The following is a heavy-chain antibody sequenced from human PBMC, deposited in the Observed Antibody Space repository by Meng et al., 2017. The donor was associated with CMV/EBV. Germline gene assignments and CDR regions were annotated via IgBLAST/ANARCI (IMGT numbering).Heavy chain of an antibody. D-gene: IGHD4-11*01. CDR2: IRYDGSNK. CDR3: AKPPYDYSNLYYFDY. CDR1: GFTFSSYG. V-gene: IGHV3-30*02. J-gene: IGHJ4*02. Sequence: GESLKTSCAASGFTFSSYGMHWVRQAPGKGLEWVAFIRYDGSNKYYADSVKGRFTISRDNSKNTLYLQMNSLRAEDTAVYYCAKPPYDYSNLYYFDYWGQGTLVTVSS.